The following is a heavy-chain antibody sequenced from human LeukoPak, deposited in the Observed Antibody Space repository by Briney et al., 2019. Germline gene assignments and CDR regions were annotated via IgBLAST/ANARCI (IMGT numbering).Heavy chain of an antibody. Sequence: PGGSLRLSCAASGFTFSDYYMTWIRQAPGKGLEWVSYISGSGSTIHYADSVKGRFTISRDNAKNSLYLQMNSLRVEDTAVYYCARDGVVTPLDYWGQGTLVTVSS. CDR2: ISGSGSTI. J-gene: IGHJ4*02. CDR1: GFTFSDYY. CDR3: ARDGVVTPLDY. V-gene: IGHV3-11*01. D-gene: IGHD4-23*01.